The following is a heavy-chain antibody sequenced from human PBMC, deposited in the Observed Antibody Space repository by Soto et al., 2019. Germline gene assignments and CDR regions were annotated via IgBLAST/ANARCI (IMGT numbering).Heavy chain of an antibody. Sequence: QMQLQESGPGLVKPSETLSLTCTVSGGSISSSSYYWGWIRQPPGQGLEWLGTIYSLGNTYYNPSLKSRVTISVDKSKSQLFLKLSPVTAPDTAVYYCARQIYDSSGYYYAYWGQGTLVTVSS. CDR2: IYSLGNT. J-gene: IGHJ4*02. CDR1: GGSISSSSYY. CDR3: ARQIYDSSGYYYAY. D-gene: IGHD3-22*01. V-gene: IGHV4-39*01.